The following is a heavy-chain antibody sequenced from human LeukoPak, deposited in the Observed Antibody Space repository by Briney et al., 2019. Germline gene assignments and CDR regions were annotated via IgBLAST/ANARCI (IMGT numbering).Heavy chain of an antibody. D-gene: IGHD6-25*01. J-gene: IGHJ5*02. Sequence: EASVKVSCKASGYTFTGYYMHWVRQAPGQGLEWMGWINPNSGGTNFAQKFQGRVTMTRDTSISTVYMELSRLKYEDTAVYYCAREGVGIAADNNWFDPWGQGTLVTVSS. CDR3: AREGVGIAADNNWFDP. CDR1: GYTFTGYY. V-gene: IGHV1-2*02. CDR2: INPNSGGT.